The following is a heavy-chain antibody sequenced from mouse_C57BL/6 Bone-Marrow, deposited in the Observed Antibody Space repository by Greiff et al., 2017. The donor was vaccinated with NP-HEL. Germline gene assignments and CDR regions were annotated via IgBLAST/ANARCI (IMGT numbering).Heavy chain of an antibody. CDR1: GYTFTDYN. J-gene: IGHJ2*01. Sequence: VQLQQSGPELVKPGASVKIPCKASGYTFTDYNMDWVKQSHGKSLEWIGDINPNNGGTIYNQKFKGKATLPVDKSSSTAYMELRSLTSEDTAVYYCARYRVWYDYDDYFDYWGQGTTLTVSS. D-gene: IGHD2-4*01. V-gene: IGHV1-18*01. CDR3: ARYRVWYDYDDYFDY. CDR2: INPNNGGT.